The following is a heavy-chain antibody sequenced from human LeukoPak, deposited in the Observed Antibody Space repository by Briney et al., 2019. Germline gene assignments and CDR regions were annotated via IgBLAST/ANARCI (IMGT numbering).Heavy chain of an antibody. V-gene: IGHV4-39*07. J-gene: IGHJ4*02. CDR3: ARGRFGGTSFDY. D-gene: IGHD3-10*01. CDR1: GGSISSSSYY. CDR2: IYYSGST. Sequence: SETLSLTCTVSGGSISSSSYYWGWIRQPPGKGLEWIGSIYYSGSTYYNPSLKSRVTMSVDTSKNQFSLKLSSVTAADTAVYYCARGRFGGTSFDYWGQGTLVTVSS.